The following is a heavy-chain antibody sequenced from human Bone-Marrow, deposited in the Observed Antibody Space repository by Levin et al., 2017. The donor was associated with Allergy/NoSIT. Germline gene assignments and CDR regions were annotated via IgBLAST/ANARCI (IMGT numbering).Heavy chain of an antibody. V-gene: IGHV3-53*01. Sequence: TGGSLRLSCAASGFTVSSSHMSWVRQAPGKGLEWVSLINSGGSTYYADFVKGRFTISRDSSKDTLFLQMNSLRAEDTAVYFCARGNYYYDSGSLFDYWGQGTLVTVSS. CDR1: GFTVSSSH. D-gene: IGHD3-10*01. CDR3: ARGNYYYDSGSLFDY. J-gene: IGHJ4*02. CDR2: INSGGST.